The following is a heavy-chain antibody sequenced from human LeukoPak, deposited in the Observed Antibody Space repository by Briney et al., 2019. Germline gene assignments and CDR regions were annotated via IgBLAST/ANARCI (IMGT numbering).Heavy chain of an antibody. J-gene: IGHJ6*03. Sequence: SVKVSCKASGVTFSSYAISSGGQTPRHRFEWMEGIIPLFGSANYAQEFQGRVTITADESTRPAYMELSSLRSEDTAVYYCARSGSRYSYYYYYMDVWGKGTTVTVSS. D-gene: IGHD1-1*01. CDR3: ARSGSRYSYYYYYMDV. CDR1: GVTFSSYA. V-gene: IGHV1-69*13. CDR2: IIPLFGSA.